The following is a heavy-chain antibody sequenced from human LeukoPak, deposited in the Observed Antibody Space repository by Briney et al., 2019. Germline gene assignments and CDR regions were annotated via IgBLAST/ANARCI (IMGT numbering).Heavy chain of an antibody. CDR3: ARLVVATKNFDY. CDR1: GGSFSGYY. J-gene: IGHJ4*02. D-gene: IGHD5-12*01. CDR2: IYYSGST. V-gene: IGHV4-34*09. Sequence: SETLSLTCAVYGGSFSGYYWSWIRQPPGKGLEWIGYIYYSGSTYYNPSLKSRVTISVDTSKNQFSLKLSSVTAADTAVYYCARLVVATKNFDYWGQGTLVTVSS.